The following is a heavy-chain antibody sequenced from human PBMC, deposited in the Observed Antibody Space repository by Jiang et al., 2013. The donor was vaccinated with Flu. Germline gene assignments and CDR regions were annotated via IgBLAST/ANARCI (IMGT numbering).Heavy chain of an antibody. Sequence: SLRLSCAASGFTFSSYGMHWVRQAPGKGLEWVAVIWYDGSNKYYADSVKGRFTISRDNSKNTLYLQMNSLRAEDTAVYYCAKWDLLNQGGNSPYWGQGTLVTVSS. J-gene: IGHJ4*02. D-gene: IGHD4-23*01. V-gene: IGHV3-33*06. CDR3: AKWDLLNQGGNSPY. CDR2: IWYDGSNK. CDR1: GFTFSSYG.